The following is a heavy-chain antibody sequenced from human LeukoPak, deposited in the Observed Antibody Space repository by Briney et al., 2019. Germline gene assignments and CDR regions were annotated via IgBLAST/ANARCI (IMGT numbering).Heavy chain of an antibody. Sequence: PSETLSLTCTVSGGSISSGSYYWSWLRQPPGKGLEWIGHISHSGSTNYNPSLKSRVTISLETSKNQFSLKLSSVTAADTAVYFCARETSGGRMSPMDVWGQGTTVSVSS. D-gene: IGHD1-26*01. CDR3: ARETSGGRMSPMDV. CDR2: ISHSGST. CDR1: GGSISSGSYY. J-gene: IGHJ6*02. V-gene: IGHV4-61*01.